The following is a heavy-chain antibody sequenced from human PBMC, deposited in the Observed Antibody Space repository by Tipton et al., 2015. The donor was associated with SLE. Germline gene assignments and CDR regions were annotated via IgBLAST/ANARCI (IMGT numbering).Heavy chain of an antibody. CDR2: IYTSGTT. CDR1: GASISGYF. D-gene: IGHD6-13*01. V-gene: IGHV4-4*07. Sequence: GLVKPSETLSLTCIVSGASISGYFWSWIRQPPGKGLEWIGRIYTSGTTNYNPSLKSRVTMSVDTAKNQFSLKLNSLTAADTAVYYCARDVAAEFDYWGQGTLVTVSS. J-gene: IGHJ4*02. CDR3: ARDVAAEFDY.